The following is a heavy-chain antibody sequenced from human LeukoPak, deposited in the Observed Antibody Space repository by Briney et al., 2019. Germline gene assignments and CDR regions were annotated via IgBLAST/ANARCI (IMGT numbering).Heavy chain of an antibody. J-gene: IGHJ4*02. Sequence: GGSLRLSCAASGFTFSRYWMTWVRQAPGKGLEWVANIKEDGSEKYYVDSVKGRFTISRDNAKNALYLQMNSLRGEDTAAYYCARADYSGRIFDHWGQGTLVTLSS. D-gene: IGHD1-26*01. CDR3: ARADYSGRIFDH. V-gene: IGHV3-7*01. CDR2: IKEDGSEK. CDR1: GFTFSRYW.